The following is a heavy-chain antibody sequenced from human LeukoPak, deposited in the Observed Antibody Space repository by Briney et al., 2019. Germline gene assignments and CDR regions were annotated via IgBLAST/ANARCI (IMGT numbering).Heavy chain of an antibody. CDR3: ARHTGVAGIGWYFDY. D-gene: IGHD6-19*01. CDR2: ISAYNGNT. J-gene: IGHJ4*02. V-gene: IGHV1-18*01. Sequence: GAPVKVSCKASGYTFTSYGISWVRQAPGQGLEWMGWISAYNGNTNYAQKLQGRVTMTTDTSTSTAYMELRSLRSDDTAVYYCARHTGVAGIGWYFDYWGQGTLVTVSS. CDR1: GYTFTSYG.